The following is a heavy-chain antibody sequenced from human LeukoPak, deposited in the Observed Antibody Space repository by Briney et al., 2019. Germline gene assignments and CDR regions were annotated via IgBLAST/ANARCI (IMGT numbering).Heavy chain of an antibody. CDR3: ARLFPGYSSSWWHVDY. D-gene: IGHD6-13*01. CDR2: MNPNSGNT. Sequence: ASVKVSCKASGYTFTSYDINWVRQATGQGLEWMGWMNPNSGNTGYAQKFQGRVTMTRNTSISTAYMELSSLRSDDTAVYYCARLFPGYSSSWWHVDYWGQGTLVTVSS. V-gene: IGHV1-8*01. CDR1: GYTFTSYD. J-gene: IGHJ4*02.